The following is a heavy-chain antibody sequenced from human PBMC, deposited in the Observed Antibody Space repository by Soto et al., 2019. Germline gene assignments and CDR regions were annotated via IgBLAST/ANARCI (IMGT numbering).Heavy chain of an antibody. Sequence: EVQLVESGGGLVQPGGSLRLSCEASGFSFSNYWMYWVRQAPGKGLVWVSHINSDGSNTNYADSVKGRFTIARDNARNTLYLQMSRLRAEDTAVYYCTRAGDTSAWYTNSYYGMDVWGQGTTVTVSS. V-gene: IGHV3-74*01. CDR2: INSDGSNT. CDR3: TRAGDTSAWYTNSYYGMDV. CDR1: GFSFSNYW. D-gene: IGHD6-19*01. J-gene: IGHJ6*02.